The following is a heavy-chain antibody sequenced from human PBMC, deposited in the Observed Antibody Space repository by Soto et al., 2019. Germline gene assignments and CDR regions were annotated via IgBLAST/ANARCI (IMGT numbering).Heavy chain of an antibody. CDR3: ARHDGGGTTSSYYGMDV. J-gene: IGHJ6*02. CDR2: IDPSDSFA. Sequence: GESLKISCRGSGYSFTNYWITWVRQMPGKGLEWMGRIDPSDSFATYSPSFQGHVTISADTSTTTAYLQWSSLKASDTAIYFCARHDGGGTTSSYYGMDVWGQGTSVTVSS. V-gene: IGHV5-10-1*01. D-gene: IGHD1-1*01. CDR1: GYSFTNYW.